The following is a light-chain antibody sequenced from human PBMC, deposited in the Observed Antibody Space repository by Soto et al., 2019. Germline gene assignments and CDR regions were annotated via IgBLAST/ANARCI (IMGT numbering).Light chain of an antibody. CDR2: DAS. V-gene: IGKV3-11*01. CDR1: QFIDRY. CDR3: QQRSNLPPT. J-gene: IGKJ5*01. Sequence: IVFTQSPATFSVSPVEKWERSCMASQFIDRYLAWYRQIPGQAPRLLIYDASNRATGIPDRFSGGGSGTDFTLTISSLEPQDFAVYYCQQRSNLPPTFGQGTRLEIK.